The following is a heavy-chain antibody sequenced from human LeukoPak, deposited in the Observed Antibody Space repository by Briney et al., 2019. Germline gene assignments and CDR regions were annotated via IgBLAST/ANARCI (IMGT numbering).Heavy chain of an antibody. Sequence: PGGSLRLSCVASGFTFSSYNMNWVRQAPGKGLEWVSSISGSSSFISYADSMQGRFTISRDNARNSLYLQMNSLRAEDTAVYYCARDGLQAYYDSSGFFDYWGQGTLVTVSS. V-gene: IGHV3-21*01. CDR3: ARDGLQAYYDSSGFFDY. D-gene: IGHD3-22*01. J-gene: IGHJ4*02. CDR2: ISGSSSFI. CDR1: GFTFSSYN.